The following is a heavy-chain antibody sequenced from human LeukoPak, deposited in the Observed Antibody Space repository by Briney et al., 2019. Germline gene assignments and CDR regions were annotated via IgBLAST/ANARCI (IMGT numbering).Heavy chain of an antibody. CDR3: ARDRITMVRGVIITHNWFDP. Sequence: SVKVSCKASGGTFSSYAISWVRQAPGQGLEWMGRIIPILGIANYAQKFQGRVTITADKSTSTAYMELSSLRSEDTAVYYCARDRITMVRGVIITHNWFDPWGQGTLVTVSS. J-gene: IGHJ5*02. D-gene: IGHD3-10*01. V-gene: IGHV1-69*04. CDR1: GGTFSSYA. CDR2: IIPILGIA.